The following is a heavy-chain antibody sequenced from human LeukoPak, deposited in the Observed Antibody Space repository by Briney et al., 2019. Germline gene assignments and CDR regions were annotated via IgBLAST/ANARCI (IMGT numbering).Heavy chain of an antibody. D-gene: IGHD3-22*01. V-gene: IGHV6-1*01. CDR3: AREGKDYDSSGYYLDAFDI. J-gene: IGHJ3*02. Sequence: SQTLSLTCAISGDSVSSNSAAWNCIRQSPSRGLEWLGRTYYRSKWYNDYAVSVTSRITINPDTSKNQFSLQLNSVTPEDTAVYYCAREGKDYDSSGYYLDAFDIWGQGTMVTVSS. CDR2: TYYRSKWYN. CDR1: GDSVSSNSAA.